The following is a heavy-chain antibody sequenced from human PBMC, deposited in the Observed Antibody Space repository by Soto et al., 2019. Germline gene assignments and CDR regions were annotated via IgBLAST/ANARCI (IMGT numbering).Heavy chain of an antibody. CDR3: ARVEDYGDYFDY. Sequence: SETLSLTGTVSGGSVRSGSYYWSWIRQPPGKGLEWIGYIYYSGTTNYNPSLKSRVTISVDTSKNQFSLKLSSVTAADTAVYYCARVEDYGDYFDYWGQGTLVTVSS. J-gene: IGHJ4*02. V-gene: IGHV4-61*01. CDR2: IYYSGTT. CDR1: GGSVRSGSYY. D-gene: IGHD4-17*01.